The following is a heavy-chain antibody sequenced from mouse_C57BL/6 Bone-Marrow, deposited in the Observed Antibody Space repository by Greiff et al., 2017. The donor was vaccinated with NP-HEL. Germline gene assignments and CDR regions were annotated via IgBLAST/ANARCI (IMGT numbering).Heavy chain of an antibody. CDR3: ARDLITTIVAPGFDY. Sequence: EVQLQESGPGLVKPSQSLSLTCSVTGYSITSGYYWNWIRQFPGNKPEWMGYISYDGSNNYNPSLKNRISITRDTSKNQFFLKLNSVTTEDTATYYCARDLITTIVAPGFDYWGQGTTLTVSS. J-gene: IGHJ2*01. D-gene: IGHD1-1*01. CDR1: GYSITSGYY. V-gene: IGHV3-6*01. CDR2: ISYDGSN.